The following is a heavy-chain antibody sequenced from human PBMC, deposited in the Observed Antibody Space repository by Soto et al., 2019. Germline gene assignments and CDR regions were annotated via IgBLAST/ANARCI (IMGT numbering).Heavy chain of an antibody. CDR3: ARGNVSHDSSCYYYYYYGMDV. V-gene: IGHV4-34*01. J-gene: IGHJ6*02. CDR2: INHSGST. CDR1: GGSFSGYY. D-gene: IGHD3-22*01. Sequence: PSETLSLTCAVYGGSFSGYYWSWIRQPPGKGLEWIGEINHSGSTNYNPSLKSRVTISVDTSKNQFPLKLSSVTAADTAVYYCARGNVSHDSSCYYYYYYGMDVWGQGTTVTVSS.